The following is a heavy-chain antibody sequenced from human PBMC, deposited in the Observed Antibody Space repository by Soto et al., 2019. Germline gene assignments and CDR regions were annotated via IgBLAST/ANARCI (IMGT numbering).Heavy chain of an antibody. Sequence: EVQLVESGGGLVQPGGSLRLSCAASGFTFSDHYMDWVRQAPGKGLEWVGRSKNKADSYTTEYAASVKGRFTISRDRSKHYLYLQMNSMKTEDTAVYYCTVWGSGNDFGAAWGQGILVTVSS. CDR3: TVWGSGNDFGAA. D-gene: IGHD3-10*01. J-gene: IGHJ4*02. CDR2: SKNKADSYTT. V-gene: IGHV3-72*01. CDR1: GFTFSDHY.